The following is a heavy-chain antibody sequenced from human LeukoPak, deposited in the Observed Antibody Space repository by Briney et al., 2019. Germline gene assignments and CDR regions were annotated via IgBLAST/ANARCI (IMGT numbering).Heavy chain of an antibody. CDR1: GFTFSNYW. D-gene: IGHD2-2*01. CDR2: MKPDGSEE. CDR3: ARVVPAAPKEYYFDY. V-gene: IGHV3-7*03. J-gene: IGHJ4*02. Sequence: GGSLRLSCAASGFTFSNYWMTWVRQAPGKGLEWVANMKPDGSEEYYVDSVRGRFTISRDNAKNSLYLQMNSLRAEDTAVYYCARVVPAAPKEYYFDYWGQGTLVTVSS.